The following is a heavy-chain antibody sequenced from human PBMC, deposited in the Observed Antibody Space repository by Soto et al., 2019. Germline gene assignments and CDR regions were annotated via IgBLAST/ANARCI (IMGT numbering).Heavy chain of an antibody. V-gene: IGHV3-33*01. D-gene: IGHD3-10*01. Sequence: QVQLVESGGGVVQPGRSLRLSCAASGFTFSSYGMHWVRQAPGKGLEWVAVIWYDGSNKYYADSVKGRFTISRDNSKNTLYLQMNSLRAEDTAVYYCARYGMEGHAFDIWGQGTMVTVSS. CDR2: IWYDGSNK. CDR3: ARYGMEGHAFDI. CDR1: GFTFSSYG. J-gene: IGHJ3*02.